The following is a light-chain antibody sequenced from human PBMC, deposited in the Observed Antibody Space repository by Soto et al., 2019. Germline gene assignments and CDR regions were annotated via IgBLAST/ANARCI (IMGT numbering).Light chain of an antibody. CDR1: QRITNW. Sequence: DIQMTQSPSTLSASIGDRVTITCRASQRITNWLVWYQQKPGKAPKLLIYKASSLQSGVSSRFSGSGSGTEFTLTISSLQPDDVATYYCQKYNSYPYTFGQGTQLAIK. V-gene: IGKV1-5*03. CDR3: QKYNSYPYT. J-gene: IGKJ2*01. CDR2: KAS.